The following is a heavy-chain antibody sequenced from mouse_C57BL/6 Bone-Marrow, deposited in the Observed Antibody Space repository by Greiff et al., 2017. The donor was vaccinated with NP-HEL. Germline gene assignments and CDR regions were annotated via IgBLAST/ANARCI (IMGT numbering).Heavy chain of an antibody. V-gene: IGHV1-18*01. CDR1: GYTFTDYN. D-gene: IGHD2-3*01. J-gene: IGHJ2*01. Sequence: VQLQQSGPELVKPGASVKIPCKASGYTFTDYNMDWVKQSHGKSLEWIGDINPNNGGTIYNQKFKGKATLTVDKSSSTAYMKLRSLTSEDTAVYYCATQIYDGYYFDYWGQGTTLTVSS. CDR3: ATQIYDGYYFDY. CDR2: INPNNGGT.